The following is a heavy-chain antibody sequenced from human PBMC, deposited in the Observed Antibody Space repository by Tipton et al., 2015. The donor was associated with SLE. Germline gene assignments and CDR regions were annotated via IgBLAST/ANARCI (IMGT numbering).Heavy chain of an antibody. CDR2: ISNGASP. CDR1: GGSINSSTSF. V-gene: IGHV4-39*07. Sequence: TLSLTCSVSGGSINSSTSFWGWIRQPPGKGLEWIASISNGASPDYNPSLKSRVTISLDTSKNQFSLRLTSATAADTAVYYCARGWYSRNWEWWFDPWGQGTLVTVSS. CDR3: ARGWYSRNWEWWFDP. D-gene: IGHD6-13*01. J-gene: IGHJ5*02.